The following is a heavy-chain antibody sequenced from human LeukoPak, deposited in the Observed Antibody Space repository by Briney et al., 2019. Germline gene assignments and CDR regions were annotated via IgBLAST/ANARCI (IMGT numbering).Heavy chain of an antibody. CDR3: ARRGGYCSGGSCCVYFDY. D-gene: IGHD2-15*01. J-gene: IGHJ4*02. Sequence: ASVKVSCKASGYTFTGYYMHWVRQAPGQGLEWMGWINPNSGGTNYAQKFQGRVTMTRDTSISTAYMELSGLRSDDTAVYYCARRGGYCSGGSCCVYFDYWGQGTLVTVSS. V-gene: IGHV1-2*02. CDR1: GYTFTGYY. CDR2: INPNSGGT.